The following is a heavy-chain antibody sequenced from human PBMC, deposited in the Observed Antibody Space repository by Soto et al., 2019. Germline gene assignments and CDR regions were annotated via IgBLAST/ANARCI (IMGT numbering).Heavy chain of an antibody. CDR1: GDSISSPKW. CDR2: LLHGGTT. D-gene: IGHD6-19*01. CDR3: AYSTGWYRHDV. J-gene: IGHJ3*01. Sequence: QVQLQESGPGLVKPSGTLSLTCAVSGDSISSPKWWTWLRQPPGKGLEWIGDLLHGGTTNYNPSHKSRGTLSVDTAQNQFSLNLTPVTAADTAIYYCAYSTGWYRHDVWGQGTSVTVSS. V-gene: IGHV4-4*02.